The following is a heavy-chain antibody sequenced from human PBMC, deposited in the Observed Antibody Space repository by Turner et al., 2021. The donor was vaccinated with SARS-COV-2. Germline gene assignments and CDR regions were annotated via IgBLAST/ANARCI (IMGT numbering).Heavy chain of an antibody. D-gene: IGHD3-3*01. V-gene: IGHV3-30*04. CDR1: GFSFSNYA. CDR3: ARERRGYYAEY. Sequence: QVQLVESGGGVVQPGGSLRLACAASGFSFSNYAMHWVCQAPGKGLEWVAIISYDGRNKYYADSVKGRFTISRDDSKSTLYLQMNSLRPEDTAIYYCARERRGYYAEYWGQGTLVTVSS. J-gene: IGHJ4*02. CDR2: ISYDGRNK.